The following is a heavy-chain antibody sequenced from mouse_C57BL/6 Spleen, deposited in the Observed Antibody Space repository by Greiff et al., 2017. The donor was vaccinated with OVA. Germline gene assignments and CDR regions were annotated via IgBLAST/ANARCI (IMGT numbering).Heavy chain of an antibody. J-gene: IGHJ3*01. Sequence: VKLVESGPGLVQPSQSLSITCTVSGFSLTSYGVHWVRQSPGKGLEWLGVIWSGGSTDYNAAFISRLSISKDNSKSQVFFKMNSLQADDTAIYYCGREGERELAWFAYWGQGTLVTVSA. CDR3: GREGERELAWFAY. CDR1: GFSLTSYG. CDR2: IWSGGST. D-gene: IGHD4-1*01. V-gene: IGHV2-2*01.